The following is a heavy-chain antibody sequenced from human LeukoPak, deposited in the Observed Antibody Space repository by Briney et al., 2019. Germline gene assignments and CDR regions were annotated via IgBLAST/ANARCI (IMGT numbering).Heavy chain of an antibody. CDR2: IKQDGSEK. CDR3: ARDREVPTPDEYFEH. CDR1: GFTFSTYW. Sequence: PGGSLRLSCAASGFTFSTYWMTWVRQAPGKGLEWVANIKQDGSEKYYVDSVKGRFTVSRDNAKNSVSLLMNSLRADDTAVYYCARDREVPTPDEYFEHWGQGTLVTVSS. V-gene: IGHV3-7*01. D-gene: IGHD5-24*01. J-gene: IGHJ1*01.